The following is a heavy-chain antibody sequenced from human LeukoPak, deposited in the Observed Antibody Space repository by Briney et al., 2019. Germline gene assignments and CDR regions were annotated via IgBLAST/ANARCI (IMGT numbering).Heavy chain of an antibody. V-gene: IGHV1-46*01. J-gene: IGHJ4*02. CDR3: ARDQEAFDY. CDR1: GYSFTSNY. CDR2: IYPRDGST. Sequence: ASVTVSCKASGYSFTSNYIHWVRQAPGQGLEWMGMIYPRDGSTSYAQKFQGRVTVTRDTSTSTVHMELSGLRSEDTAVYYCARDQEAFDYWGQGTLVTVSS.